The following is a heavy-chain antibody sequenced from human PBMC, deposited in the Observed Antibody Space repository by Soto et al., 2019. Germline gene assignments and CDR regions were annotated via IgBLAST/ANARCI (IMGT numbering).Heavy chain of an antibody. D-gene: IGHD3-3*01. CDR1: GFTFSSYA. V-gene: IGHV3-30-3*01. CDR3: ARVLSVTYYDFWGGYSDGMDV. Sequence: HPGGSLRLSCAASGFTFSSYAMHWVRQAPGKGLEWVAVISYDGSNKYYADSVKGRFTISRDNSKNTLYLQMNSLRAEDTAVYYCARVLSVTYYDFWGGYSDGMDVWGQGTTVTVSS. CDR2: ISYDGSNK. J-gene: IGHJ6*02.